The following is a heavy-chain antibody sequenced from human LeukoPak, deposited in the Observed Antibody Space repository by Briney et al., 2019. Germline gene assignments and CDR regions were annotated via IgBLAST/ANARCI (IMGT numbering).Heavy chain of an antibody. CDR2: IYYSGST. D-gene: IGHD3-9*01. J-gene: IGHJ6*03. V-gene: IGHV4-39*01. CDR1: GGSISSSSYY. Sequence: SETLSLTCTVSGGSISSSSYYWGWIRQPPGKGLEWIGSIYYSGSTYYNPSLKSRVTISVDTSKNQFSLKLSSVTAADTAVYYCASEGGFDWLLRGLPGYYYYMDVWGKGTTVTISS. CDR3: ASEGGFDWLLRGLPGYYYYMDV.